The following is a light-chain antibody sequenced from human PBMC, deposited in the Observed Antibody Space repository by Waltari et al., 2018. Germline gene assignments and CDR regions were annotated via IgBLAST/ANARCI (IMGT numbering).Light chain of an antibody. CDR3: SSYTSSSTLVV. J-gene: IGLJ2*01. Sequence: QSALPQPASVSGSPGQSITISCTGTSSDVGGYNYASWYQQNPGKAPKLMIYEVSNRPSGVSNRFAGSKSGNTASLTISGLQAEDEADYYCSSYTSSSTLVVFGGGTKLTVL. CDR1: SSDVGGYNY. V-gene: IGLV2-14*01. CDR2: EVS.